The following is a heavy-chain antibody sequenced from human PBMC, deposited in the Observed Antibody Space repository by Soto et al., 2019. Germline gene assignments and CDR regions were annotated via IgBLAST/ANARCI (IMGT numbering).Heavy chain of an antibody. CDR3: ARHKHYDSSGYYINWFDP. Sequence: KPSETLSLTCTVSGGSISSSSYYWGWIRQPPGKGLEWIGSIYYSGSTYYNPSLKSRVTISVDTSKNQFSLKLSSVTAADTAVYYCARHKHYDSSGYYINWFDPWGQGTLVTVSS. CDR2: IYYSGST. CDR1: GGSISSSSYY. J-gene: IGHJ5*02. V-gene: IGHV4-39*01. D-gene: IGHD3-22*01.